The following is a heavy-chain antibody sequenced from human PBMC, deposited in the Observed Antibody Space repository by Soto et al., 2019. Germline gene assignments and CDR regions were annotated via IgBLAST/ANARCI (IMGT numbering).Heavy chain of an antibody. Sequence: QVQLVQSGAEVKKPGSSVKVSCKASGGTFSSYAMSWVRQAPGQGLEWMGGIIPICGTADYAQKFQGRVTITADESTSTTYGALSSLIADDTAVYYCAKNPENYYYGMDVWGQATTVTVSS. J-gene: IGHJ6*02. CDR1: GGTFSSYA. V-gene: IGHV1-69*12. CDR3: AKNPENYYYGMDV. CDR2: IIPICGTA.